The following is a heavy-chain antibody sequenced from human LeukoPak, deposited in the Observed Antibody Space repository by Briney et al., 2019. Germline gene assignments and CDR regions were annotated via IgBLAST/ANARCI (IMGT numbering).Heavy chain of an antibody. D-gene: IGHD3-22*01. V-gene: IGHV4-30-4*01. Sequence: SQTLSLTCTVSGGPISSGDYYWSWIRQPPGKGLEWIAYMYYSGSTYYNPSLKSRVTMSADTSKNQLSLKLSSVTAADTAVYYCARPYYYDSRIDPWGQGILVTVSS. CDR1: GGPISSGDYY. CDR2: MYYSGST. J-gene: IGHJ5*02. CDR3: ARPYYYDSRIDP.